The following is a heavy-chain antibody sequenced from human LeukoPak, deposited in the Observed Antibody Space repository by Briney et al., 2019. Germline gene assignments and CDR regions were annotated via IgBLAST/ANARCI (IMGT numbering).Heavy chain of an antibody. J-gene: IGHJ4*02. CDR3: ASNYDSSGYYNNY. CDR2: FNPSGDTT. Sequence: ASVKVSCKASGYTFTIYYMHWVRQAPGQGLEWLGIFNPSGDTTSYAQKFQGRVTMTRDTSTSTFYMELSSLRSEETAVYYCASNYDSSGYYNNYWGQGTLVTVSS. D-gene: IGHD3-22*01. CDR1: GYTFTIYY. V-gene: IGHV1-46*01.